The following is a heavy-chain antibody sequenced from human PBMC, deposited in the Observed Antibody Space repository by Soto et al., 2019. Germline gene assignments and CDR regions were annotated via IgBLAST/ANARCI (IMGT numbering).Heavy chain of an antibody. CDR3: ARQGLRYYFYGMDI. V-gene: IGHV4-39*01. CDR2: IYYSGTT. J-gene: IGHJ6*02. CDR1: GGSIISSSYY. D-gene: IGHD3-16*02. Sequence: SETLSLTCTVSGGSIISSSYYFFCIRQPPGKGLEWIGTIYYSGTTIYNPSLKSRVTISVDTSKNQFSLKLSSVTAADTAVYYCARQGLRYYFYGMDIWGQGTTVTVSS.